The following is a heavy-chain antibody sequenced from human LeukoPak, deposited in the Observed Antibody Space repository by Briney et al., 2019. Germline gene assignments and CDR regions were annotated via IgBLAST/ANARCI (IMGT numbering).Heavy chain of an antibody. J-gene: IGHJ4*02. D-gene: IGHD3-16*01. CDR2: VYYTGST. CDR3: ARRGPGAPFDY. CDR1: GGSISSYY. Sequence: SETLSLTCTVSGGSISSYYWSWIRQPPGKGLERIGYVYYTGSTNYNPSLKSRVTISVDTSKNQFSLKLSSVTAADTAVYYCARRGPGAPFDYWGQGTLVTVSS. V-gene: IGHV4-59*08.